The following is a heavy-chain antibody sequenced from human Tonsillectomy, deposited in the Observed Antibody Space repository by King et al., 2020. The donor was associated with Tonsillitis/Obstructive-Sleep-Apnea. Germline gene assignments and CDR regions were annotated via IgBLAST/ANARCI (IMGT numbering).Heavy chain of an antibody. CDR3: ASTTPPYYYYYMDV. D-gene: IGHD1-1*01. V-gene: IGHV4-31*03. J-gene: IGHJ6*03. Sequence: QLQESGPGLVKPSQTLSLTCTVSNGSITSAGYYWSWIRHHPGKGLEWIGYISYSGSAYYSPSLKSRLTISVGTSKNQFSLNLSSVTAADTAVYYCASTTPPYYYYYMDVWGKGTTVTVSS. CDR2: ISYSGSA. CDR1: NGSITSAGYY.